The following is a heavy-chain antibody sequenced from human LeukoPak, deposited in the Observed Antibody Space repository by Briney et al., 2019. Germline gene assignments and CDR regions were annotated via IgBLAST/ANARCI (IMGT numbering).Heavy chain of an antibody. CDR1: GFTFSNYA. J-gene: IGHJ3*02. D-gene: IGHD1-26*01. V-gene: IGHV3-23*01. CDR3: AKDSVGARGGTDAFDI. CDR2: ISGSGDIT. Sequence: PGGSLRLSCAASGFTFSNYAMSWVRQAPGKGLEWVSGISGSGDITYYADSVKGRFTISRDNSKNTLYLQMNSLRAEDTAVYYCAKDSVGARGGTDAFDIWGQGTMVTVSS.